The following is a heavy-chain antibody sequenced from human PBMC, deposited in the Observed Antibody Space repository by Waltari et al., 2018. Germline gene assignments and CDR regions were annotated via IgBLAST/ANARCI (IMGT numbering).Heavy chain of an antibody. CDR1: GGSISSYY. Sequence: QVQLQESGPGLVKPSETLSLTCTVSGGSISSYYWSWIRQPPGKGLEWIGYIYYSGSTNYNPSLKSRVTISVDTSKNQFSLKLSSVTAADTAVYYCASSPRWELAFDYWGQGTLVTVSS. CDR2: IYYSGST. CDR3: ASSPRWELAFDY. D-gene: IGHD1-26*01. V-gene: IGHV4-59*01. J-gene: IGHJ4*02.